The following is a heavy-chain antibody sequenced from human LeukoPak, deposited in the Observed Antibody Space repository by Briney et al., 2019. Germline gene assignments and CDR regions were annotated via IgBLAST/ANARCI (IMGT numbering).Heavy chain of an antibody. V-gene: IGHV3-33*01. CDR1: GFTFSDYG. CDR2: IWYDGSNQ. D-gene: IGHD3-10*01. J-gene: IGHJ4*02. Sequence: GGSLRLSCSASGFTFSDYGMHWVRQAPGKGLEWVAVIWYDGSNQHYAGSVKGRFTISRDNSRNTLYLQMNILRAEDTALYYCARDSGAFYGSGKDFWGQGTLVTVSS. CDR3: ARDSGAFYGSGKDF.